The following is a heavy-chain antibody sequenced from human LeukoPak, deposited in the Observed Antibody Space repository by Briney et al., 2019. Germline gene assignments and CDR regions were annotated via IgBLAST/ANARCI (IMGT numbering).Heavy chain of an antibody. J-gene: IGHJ4*02. CDR2: IIPIFGTA. D-gene: IGHD2-15*01. V-gene: IGHV1-69*01. CDR1: GGTFSSYA. CDR3: ARDDCSGGSCYSLFDY. Sequence: SVKVSCKASGGTFSSYAISWVRQAPGQGLEWMGGIIPIFGTANYAQKFQGRVTITADESASTAYMELSSLRSEDTAVYYCARDDCSGGSCYSLFDYWGQGTLVTVSS.